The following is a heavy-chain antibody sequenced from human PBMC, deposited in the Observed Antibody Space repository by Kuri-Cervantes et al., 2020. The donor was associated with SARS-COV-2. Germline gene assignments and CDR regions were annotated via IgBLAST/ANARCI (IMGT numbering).Heavy chain of an antibody. CDR2: ISGSGGST. J-gene: IGHJ4*02. Sequence: GESLKISCAASGFTFSSYAMSWVRQAPGKGLEWVSAISGSGGSTYYADSVKGRFTISRDNSKNTLYLQTNSLRAEDTAVYYCAKGIAVAGTGGFDYWGQGTLVTVSS. CDR1: GFTFSSYA. V-gene: IGHV3-23*01. D-gene: IGHD6-19*01. CDR3: AKGIAVAGTGGFDY.